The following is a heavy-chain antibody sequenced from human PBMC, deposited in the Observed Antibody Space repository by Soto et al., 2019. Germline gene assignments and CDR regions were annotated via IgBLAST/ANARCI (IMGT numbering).Heavy chain of an antibody. D-gene: IGHD3-3*01. Sequence: SETLSLTCAVYGGSFSGYYWSWIRQPPGKGLGWIGEINHSGSTNYNPSLKSRVTISVDTSKNQFSLKLSSVTAADTAVYYCARGRVFGVVIKNYYGMDVWGQGTTVTVSS. CDR3: ARGRVFGVVIKNYYGMDV. J-gene: IGHJ6*02. V-gene: IGHV4-34*01. CDR2: INHSGST. CDR1: GGSFSGYY.